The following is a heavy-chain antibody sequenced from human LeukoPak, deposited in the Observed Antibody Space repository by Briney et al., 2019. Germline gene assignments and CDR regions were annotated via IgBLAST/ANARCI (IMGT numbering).Heavy chain of an antibody. V-gene: IGHV1-69*04. CDR2: IIPIFGIA. CDR3: ARAAAMVVTPEPFDY. CDR1: GGTFSSYA. D-gene: IGHD4-23*01. J-gene: IGHJ4*02. Sequence: SVKVSCKASGGTFSSYAISWVRQAPGQGLEWMGRIIPIFGIANYAQKFQGRVTITADKSTSTAYMELSSLRSEDTAVYYCARAAAMVVTPEPFDYWGQGTLVTVSS.